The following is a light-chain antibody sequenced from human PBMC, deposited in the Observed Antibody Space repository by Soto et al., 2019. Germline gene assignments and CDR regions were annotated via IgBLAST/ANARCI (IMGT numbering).Light chain of an antibody. CDR2: EGT. CDR3: CSCAGSSTYV. Sequence: QSVLTQPASVSGSPGQSITISCTGTSSDIGSYNLVSWYQHHPGKAPKFLIYEGTKRPSGVSSRFSGSKSANTASLTISGLQAEDEAYYYCCSCAGSSTYVFGTGTKVTVL. V-gene: IGLV2-23*01. J-gene: IGLJ1*01. CDR1: SSDIGSYNL.